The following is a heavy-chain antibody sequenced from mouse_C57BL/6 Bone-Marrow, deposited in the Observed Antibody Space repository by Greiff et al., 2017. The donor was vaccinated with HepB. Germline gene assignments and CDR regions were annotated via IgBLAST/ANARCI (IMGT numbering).Heavy chain of an antibody. J-gene: IGHJ1*03. V-gene: IGHV5-15*01. Sequence: EVKLVESGGGLVQPGGSLKLSCAASGFTFSDYGMAWVRQAPRKGPEWVAFISNLAYSIYYADTVTGRFTISIENAKNTLYLEMSSLRSEDTAMYYCARGGGSSPYWYFDVWGTGTTVTVSS. CDR3: ARGGGSSPYWYFDV. CDR1: GFTFSDYG. CDR2: ISNLAYSI. D-gene: IGHD1-1*01.